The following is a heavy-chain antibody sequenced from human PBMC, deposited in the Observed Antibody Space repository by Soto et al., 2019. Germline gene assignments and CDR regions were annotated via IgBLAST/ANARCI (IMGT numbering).Heavy chain of an antibody. CDR2: INHSGST. Sequence: SETLSLTCAVYGGSFSGYYLSWMRQPPGKGLEWIGEINHSGSTNYNPSLKSRVTISVDTSKNQFSLKLSSVTAADTAVYYCARWTTLGATGMDVWGQGTTVTVYS. J-gene: IGHJ6*02. V-gene: IGHV4-34*01. D-gene: IGHD1-26*01. CDR1: GGSFSGYY. CDR3: ARWTTLGATGMDV.